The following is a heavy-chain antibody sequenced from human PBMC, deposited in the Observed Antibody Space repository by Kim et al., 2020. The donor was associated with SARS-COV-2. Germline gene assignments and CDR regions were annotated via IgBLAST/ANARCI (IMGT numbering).Heavy chain of an antibody. J-gene: IGHJ4*02. Sequence: TYYADSVKGRFTISRDNSKNTLYLQRNSLRAEDTAVYYCARGRGYYYFDYWGQGTLVTVSS. D-gene: IGHD3-22*01. V-gene: IGHV3-66*01. CDR2: T. CDR3: ARGRGYYYFDY.